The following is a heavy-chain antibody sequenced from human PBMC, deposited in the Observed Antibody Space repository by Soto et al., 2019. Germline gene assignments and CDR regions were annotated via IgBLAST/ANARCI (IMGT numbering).Heavy chain of an antibody. Sequence: SSETLSLTCTVSGGFISSSTNYWGWIRQPPGKGLESIGTIYYSGSTSYNPSLGSRLTISVDTSKNQFSLTLYSVTAADTAVYHCARTALPDVVGAFDMWGQGTMVTVSS. J-gene: IGHJ3*02. CDR2: IYYSGST. D-gene: IGHD1-26*01. CDR3: ARTALPDVVGAFDM. CDR1: GGFISSSTNY. V-gene: IGHV4-39*07.